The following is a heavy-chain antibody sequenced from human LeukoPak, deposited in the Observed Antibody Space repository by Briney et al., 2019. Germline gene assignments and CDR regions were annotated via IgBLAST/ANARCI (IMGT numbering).Heavy chain of an antibody. CDR2: IYYSGST. CDR1: GGSISSSGYY. D-gene: IGHD1-26*01. CDR3: ARHEYSGSYYGLSWFDP. Sequence: PSETLSLTCTVSGGSISSSGYYWGWIRQPPGKGLEWIACIYYSGSTYYNPSLKSRVTISVDTSKNQLSLKLSPLTAADTAVYYCARHEYSGSYYGLSWFDPWGQGTLVTVSS. J-gene: IGHJ5*02. V-gene: IGHV4-39*01.